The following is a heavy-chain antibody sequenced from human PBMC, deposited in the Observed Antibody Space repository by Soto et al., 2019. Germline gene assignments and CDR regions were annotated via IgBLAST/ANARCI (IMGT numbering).Heavy chain of an antibody. J-gene: IGHJ6*02. D-gene: IGHD3-10*01. CDR2: ISYDGSNK. V-gene: IGHV3-30*18. CDR3: AKEDEVGSGNYGMDV. CDR1: GFTFSSYG. Sequence: LRLSCAASGFTFSSYGMHWVRQAPGKGLEWVAVISYDGSNKYYADSVKGRFTVSRDNSKNTLYLQMNSLRAEDTAVYYCAKEDEVGSGNYGMDVWGQGTTVTVSS.